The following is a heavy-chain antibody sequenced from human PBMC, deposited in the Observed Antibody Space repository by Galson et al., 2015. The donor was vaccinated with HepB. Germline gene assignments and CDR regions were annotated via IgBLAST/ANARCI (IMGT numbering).Heavy chain of an antibody. J-gene: IGHJ6*02. D-gene: IGHD3-16*01. CDR1: GFTFSSYA. Sequence: SLRLSCAASGFTFSSYAMHWVRQAPGKGLEWVAVISNDGSNKYYADSVKGRFTISRDNSKNTLYLQMNSLRAEDTALYYCAKDIPSWGSDAMDVWGQGTAVTVSS. CDR3: AKDIPSWGSDAMDV. CDR2: ISNDGSNK. V-gene: IGHV3-30-3*01.